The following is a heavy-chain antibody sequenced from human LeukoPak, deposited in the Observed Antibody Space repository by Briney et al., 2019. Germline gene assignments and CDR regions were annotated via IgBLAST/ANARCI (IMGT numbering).Heavy chain of an antibody. D-gene: IGHD1-26*01. V-gene: IGHV1-2*02. CDR1: GYTFTAHY. CDR2: INPNSGGT. J-gene: IGHJ5*01. Sequence: ASVKVSCKASGYTFTAHYIHWVRQAPGQGLEWMGRINPNSGGTNYAQKFQGRVTMTRDTSISTAYMELSRLRTDDTAVYYCARPWEITMSERSYNWFDSWGQGTLVTVSS. CDR3: ARPWEITMSERSYNWFDS.